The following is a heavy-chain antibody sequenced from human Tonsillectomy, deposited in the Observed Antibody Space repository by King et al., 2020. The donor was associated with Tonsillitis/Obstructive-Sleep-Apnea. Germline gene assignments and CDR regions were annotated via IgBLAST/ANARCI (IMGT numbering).Heavy chain of an antibody. Sequence: VQLVESGAEVKKPGSSVKVSCKASGVTFITDAISWVRQSPGQGLEWRGGIIPLFGTANYAQKFQGRVTITADESTRTAFMALGSLRSEDTAVYYCASGHSLRFLDWFDPWGQGTLVTVSS. CDR2: IIPLFGTA. V-gene: IGHV1-69*01. CDR1: GVTFITDA. J-gene: IGHJ5*02. CDR3: ASGHSLRFLDWFDP. D-gene: IGHD3-3*01.